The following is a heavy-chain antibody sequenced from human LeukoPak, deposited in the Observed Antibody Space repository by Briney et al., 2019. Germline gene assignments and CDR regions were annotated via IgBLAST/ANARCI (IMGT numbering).Heavy chain of an antibody. Sequence: GGSLRLSCAASGFTFSSYGVSWVRQAPGKGLEWVSSISSSSSYIYYADSVKGRFTISRDNAKNSLYLQMNSLRAEDTAVYYCARADYYYYYMDVWGKGTTVVV. CDR3: ARADYYYYYMDV. V-gene: IGHV3-21*01. CDR2: ISSSSSYI. J-gene: IGHJ6*03. CDR1: GFTFSSYG.